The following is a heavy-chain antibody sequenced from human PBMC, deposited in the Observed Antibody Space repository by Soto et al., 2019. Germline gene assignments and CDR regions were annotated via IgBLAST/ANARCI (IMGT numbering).Heavy chain of an antibody. J-gene: IGHJ4*02. V-gene: IGHV1-69*02. CDR1: GDTFSFYS. D-gene: IGHD3-10*01. Sequence: QVQLVQSGPEVKRPGSSVKVSCKASGDTFSFYSINWVRQAPGLGLEWMGRVNPILSLSNYAQRFQGRVTMTADKSTSTAYMVISSLRSEDTAIYYCATSYGSGYRAFDYWGQGAQVIVSS. CDR3: ATSYGSGYRAFDY. CDR2: VNPILSLS.